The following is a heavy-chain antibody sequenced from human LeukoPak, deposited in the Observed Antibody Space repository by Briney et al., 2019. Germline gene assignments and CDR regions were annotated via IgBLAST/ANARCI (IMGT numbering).Heavy chain of an antibody. CDR1: GYTFTSYY. CDR2: INPSGGST. J-gene: IGHJ3*02. Sequence: ASVEVSCKASGYTFTSYYMHWVRQAPGQGLEWMGIINPSGGSTSYAQKFQGRVTMTRDTSTSTVYMELSSLRSEDTAVYYCARWEEAAAGMGDDAFDIWGQGTMVTVSS. D-gene: IGHD6-13*01. CDR3: ARWEEAAAGMGDDAFDI. V-gene: IGHV1-46*01.